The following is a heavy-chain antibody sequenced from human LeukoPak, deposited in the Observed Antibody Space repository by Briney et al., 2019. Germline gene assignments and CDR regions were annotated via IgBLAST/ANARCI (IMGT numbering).Heavy chain of an antibody. CDR2: ISGSGGST. D-gene: IGHD6-19*01. V-gene: IGHV3-23*01. CDR1: GFTFSSYA. Sequence: GGSLSLSCAASGFTFSSYAMSWVRQAPGKGLEWVAEISGSGGSTYNPYSVEGRITTSRDTSNNSPYLQMNSLRAEDTAVYYCAKDLSGIAVAGSPDYWGQGTLVTVSS. CDR3: AKDLSGIAVAGSPDY. J-gene: IGHJ4*02.